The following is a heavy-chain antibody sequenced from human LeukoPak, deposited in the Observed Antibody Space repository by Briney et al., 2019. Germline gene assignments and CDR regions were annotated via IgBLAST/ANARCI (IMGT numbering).Heavy chain of an antibody. J-gene: IGHJ5*02. CDR2: IWYDGSNK. D-gene: IGHD6-25*01. Sequence: GGSLRLSCAASGFTFSSYGMHWVRQAPGKGLEWVAVIWYDGSNKYYADSVKGRFTISRDNSKNTLYLQMNSLRAEDTAVYYCAKYLRTIAADWFDPWGQGTLVTVSS. CDR1: GFTFSSYG. V-gene: IGHV3-33*06. CDR3: AKYLRTIAADWFDP.